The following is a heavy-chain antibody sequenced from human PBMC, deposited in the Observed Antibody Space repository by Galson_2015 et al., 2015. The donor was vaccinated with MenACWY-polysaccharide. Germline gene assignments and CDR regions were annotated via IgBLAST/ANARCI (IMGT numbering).Heavy chain of an antibody. J-gene: IGHJ4*02. CDR1: GLSLSTSGVG. V-gene: IGHV2-5*02. CDR2: VYWDDDK. CDR3: AHRKLITVFGLVTDVGLYFDY. Sequence: PALVKPTQTLTLTCTFSGLSLSTSGVGVGWIRQPPGKAPEWLALVYWDDDKRYSQSLTNRVTVTKDTSKNQVVLSMTNMDPVDTATYFCAHRKLITVFGLVTDVGLYFDYWSQGTLVTVSS. D-gene: IGHD3-3*01.